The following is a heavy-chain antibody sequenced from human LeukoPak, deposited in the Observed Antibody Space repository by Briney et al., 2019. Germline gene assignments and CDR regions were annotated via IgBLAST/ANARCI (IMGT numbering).Heavy chain of an antibody. Sequence: GGSLRLSCAASGFTFSSYRMSWVRQAPGKGLEWVANIKQDGREKYYMDSVKGRFTISRDIAKNSLYLQMNSLRAADTDVYYCARSSGSGSYTPYYYYGMDVWGQGTTVTVSS. CDR3: ARSSGSGSYTPYYYYGMDV. V-gene: IGHV3-7*01. D-gene: IGHD3-10*01. CDR1: GFTFSSYR. CDR2: IKQDGREK. J-gene: IGHJ6*02.